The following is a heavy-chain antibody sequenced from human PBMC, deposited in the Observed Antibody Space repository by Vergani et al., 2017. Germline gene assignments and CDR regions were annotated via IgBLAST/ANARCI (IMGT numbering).Heavy chain of an antibody. Sequence: QVQLQQWGAGLLKPSETLSLTCAVYGGSFSGYYWSWIRQPPGKGLEWIGEINHSGSTNYNPSLKSRVTISVDTSKNQFSLKLSSVTAADTAVYYCARDPPGIVGVHWFDPWGQGTLVTVSS. CDR1: GGSFSGYY. D-gene: IGHD1-26*01. J-gene: IGHJ5*02. CDR3: ARDPPGIVGVHWFDP. V-gene: IGHV4-34*01. CDR2: INHSGST.